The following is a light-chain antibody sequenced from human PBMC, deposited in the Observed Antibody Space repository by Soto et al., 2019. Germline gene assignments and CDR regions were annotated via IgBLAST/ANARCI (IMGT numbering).Light chain of an antibody. Sequence: IVLTQSPGTLSLSPGERATLSCRASQGVSSNSLAWYQQKPGQAPRLLIYGASSRATGIPDRFSASGSGTDFTLTINRLEHEDFAVYYCQQYGNSPPFTFGPGTKVEI. CDR3: QQYGNSPPFT. J-gene: IGKJ3*01. CDR1: QGVSSNS. CDR2: GAS. V-gene: IGKV3-20*01.